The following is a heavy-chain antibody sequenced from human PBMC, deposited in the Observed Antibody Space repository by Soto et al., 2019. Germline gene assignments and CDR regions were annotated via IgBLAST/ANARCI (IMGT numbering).Heavy chain of an antibody. J-gene: IGHJ4*02. CDR1: GYTFTSYY. CDR2: INPSGGST. D-gene: IGHD3-16*01. V-gene: IGHV1-46*03. Sequence: ASLKVSCKASGYTFTSYYMHWVRQTHEQGLEWMGIINPSGGSTSYEQKFQGRVTMTRDTSTITVYMELSSLRSEDTAVYFFARDREAIMVTFRTFDYWGQGTLVTVSS. CDR3: ARDREAIMVTFRTFDY.